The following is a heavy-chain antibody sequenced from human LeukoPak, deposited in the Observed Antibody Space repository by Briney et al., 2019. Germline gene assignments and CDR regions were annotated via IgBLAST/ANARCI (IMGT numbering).Heavy chain of an antibody. CDR2: IYYSGST. D-gene: IGHD1-14*01. CDR3: ARGYSSHDAFDI. J-gene: IGHJ3*02. Sequence: MASETLSLTCTVSGGSISSYYWSWIRQPPGKGLEWIGYIYYSGSTNYNPSLKSRVTISVDTSKNQFSLKLSSVTAADTAVYYCARGYSSHDAFDIWGQGTMVTVSS. V-gene: IGHV4-59*01. CDR1: GGSISSYY.